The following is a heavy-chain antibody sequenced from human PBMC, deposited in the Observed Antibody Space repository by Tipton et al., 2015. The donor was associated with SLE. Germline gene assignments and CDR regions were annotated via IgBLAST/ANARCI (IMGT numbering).Heavy chain of an antibody. CDR2: INHSGST. J-gene: IGHJ4*02. CDR1: GGSFSGYY. Sequence: TLSLTCAVYGGSFSGYYWSWIRQPPGKGLEWIGEINHSGSTNYNPSLKNRVTISVDTSKNQFSLKLSSVTAADTAVYYCARHSVVDSSSPDYWGQGTLVTVSS. D-gene: IGHD6-6*01. CDR3: ARHSVVDSSSPDY. V-gene: IGHV4-34*01.